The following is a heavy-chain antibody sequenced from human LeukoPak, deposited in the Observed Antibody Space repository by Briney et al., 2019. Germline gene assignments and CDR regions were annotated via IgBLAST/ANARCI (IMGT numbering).Heavy chain of an antibody. J-gene: IGHJ5*02. CDR1: GGSISSDNYQ. CDR3: ARYGSGRTWFDP. D-gene: IGHD3-10*01. CDR2: INYSGST. Sequence: PSETLSLTCTVSGGSISSDNYQWRWIRQPPGKGLEWIGYINYSGSTYYNPSLKSRVTISVHTSKNHCSLKLSSATAADTAVYYCARYGSGRTWFDPWGQGTLVTVSS. V-gene: IGHV4-30-4*01.